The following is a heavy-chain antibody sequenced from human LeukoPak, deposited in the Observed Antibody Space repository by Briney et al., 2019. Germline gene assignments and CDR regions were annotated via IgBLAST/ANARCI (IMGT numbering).Heavy chain of an antibody. CDR3: AKEVYGDYVSHYFDY. CDR1: GFILSSYE. V-gene: IGHV3-48*03. J-gene: IGHJ4*02. CDR2: ISSSGSTI. D-gene: IGHD4-17*01. Sequence: GGSLRLSCAASGFILSSYEMNWVRQAPGKGLEWLSYISSSGSTIYYADSVKGRFTISRDNAKNSLYLQMNSLRAEDTAVYYCAKEVYGDYVSHYFDYWGQGTLVTVSS.